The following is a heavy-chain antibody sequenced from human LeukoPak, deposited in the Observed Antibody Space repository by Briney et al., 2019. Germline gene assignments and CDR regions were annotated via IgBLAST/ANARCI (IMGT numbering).Heavy chain of an antibody. CDR2: INQDGSAK. CDR3: ARDSGYNAFDY. J-gene: IGHJ4*02. Sequence: GGSLRLSCADSGFLFSNSWMAWVRQAPGRGLEWLANINQDGSAKTCVDSVKGRFTISRDNAKNSLYLLMNSLRAEDTAMYYCARDSGYNAFDYWGQGTLVTVSS. D-gene: IGHD5-12*01. V-gene: IGHV3-7*05. CDR1: GFLFSNSW.